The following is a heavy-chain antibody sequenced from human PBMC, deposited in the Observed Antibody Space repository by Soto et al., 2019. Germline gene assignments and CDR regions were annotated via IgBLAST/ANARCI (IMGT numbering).Heavy chain of an antibody. CDR3: AKEPLLERRG. CDR2: FSGSGGST. V-gene: IGHV3-23*01. Sequence: GGSLRLSCAASGVTLNSYATSCVRQAPGQGLEWVSAFSGSGGSTYYADSEKGRITISRDNSKNTLYLQMNSLTAEDTALYHCAKEPLLERRGWAQGALVTVSS. CDR1: GVTLNSYA. D-gene: IGHD1-1*01. J-gene: IGHJ4*02.